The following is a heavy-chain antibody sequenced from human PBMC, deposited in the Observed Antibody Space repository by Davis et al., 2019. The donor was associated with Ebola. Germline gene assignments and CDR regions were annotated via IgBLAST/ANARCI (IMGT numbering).Heavy chain of an antibody. V-gene: IGHV1-2*02. CDR3: AREGSSSISDY. CDR2: INPNSGGT. CDR1: GYTFTSYD. Sequence: ASVKVSCKASGYTFTSYDINWVRQATGQGLEWMGWINPNSGGTNYAQKFQGRVTMTRDTSISTAYMELSRLTSDDTAVYYCAREGSSSISDYWGQGTLATVSS. J-gene: IGHJ4*02. D-gene: IGHD6-6*01.